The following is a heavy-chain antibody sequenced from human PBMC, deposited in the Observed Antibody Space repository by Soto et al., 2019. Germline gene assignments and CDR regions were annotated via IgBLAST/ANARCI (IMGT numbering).Heavy chain of an antibody. V-gene: IGHV1-69*02. CDR3: ARLLSRYGDY. J-gene: IGHJ4*02. D-gene: IGHD2-15*01. CDR2: IIPILGIA. CDR1: GGHFSSYT. Sequence: QVQLVQSGAEVQKPGSSVKVSCKASGGHFSSYTISWGRQATGKGLEWMGRIIPILGIANYAQKFQVRVTITADKSSSTAYIEMSSLKFEDKAVNYYARLLSRYGDYWGKETLVTVSS.